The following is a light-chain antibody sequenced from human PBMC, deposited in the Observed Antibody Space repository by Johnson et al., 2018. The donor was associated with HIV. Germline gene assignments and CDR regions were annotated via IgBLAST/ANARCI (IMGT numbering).Light chain of an antibody. Sequence: QSVLTQPPSVSAAPGQKVTISCSGSSSNIGNNYVSWYQQLPGTAPKLLIFENNKRPSGIPDRFSGSKSGTTATLGITGLQTGDEADYYCGTRDNSLSGYVFGTGTKVTGL. J-gene: IGLJ1*01. CDR1: SSNIGNNY. CDR3: GTRDNSLSGYV. V-gene: IGLV1-51*02. CDR2: ENN.